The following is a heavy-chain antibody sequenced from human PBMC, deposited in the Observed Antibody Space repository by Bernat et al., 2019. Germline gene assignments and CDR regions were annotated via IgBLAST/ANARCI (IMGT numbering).Heavy chain of an antibody. J-gene: IGHJ3*02. V-gene: IGHV1-18*01. CDR1: GYTFTSYG. D-gene: IGHD3-16*01. CDR2: ISAYNGNT. CDR3: GAWGGASTFDAFDI. Sequence: QVQLVQSGAEVKKPGASVKVSCKASGYTFTSYGISWVRQAPGQGLEWMGWISAYNGNTNYAQKFQGRVTITADESTSTAYMELSSLRSEDTAVYYCGAWGGASTFDAFDIWGQGTMVTVSS.